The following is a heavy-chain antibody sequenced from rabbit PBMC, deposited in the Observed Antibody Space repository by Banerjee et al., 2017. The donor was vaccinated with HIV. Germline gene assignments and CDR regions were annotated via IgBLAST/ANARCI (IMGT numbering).Heavy chain of an antibody. Sequence: QEQLEESGGDLVKPEGSLTLTCTASGFSFSNGYVMCWVRQAPGKGLEWIACLISSSGNTVYASWAKGRFTISKTSWTTVTLQMTSLTAADTATYFCARGGYNYGMDLWGQGTLVTVS. CDR1: GFSFSNGYV. J-gene: IGHJ6*01. CDR2: LISSSGNT. CDR3: ARGGYNYGMDL. D-gene: IGHD1-1*01. V-gene: IGHV1S45*01.